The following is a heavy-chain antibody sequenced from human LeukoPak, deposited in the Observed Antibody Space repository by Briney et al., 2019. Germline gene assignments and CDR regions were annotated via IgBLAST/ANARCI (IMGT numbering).Heavy chain of an antibody. CDR2: ISSSSTYI. CDR3: ARDLSSSSTAYFQH. J-gene: IGHJ1*01. CDR1: GFTFSSYS. V-gene: IGHV3-21*01. D-gene: IGHD6-6*01. Sequence: GGSLRLFCAASGFTFSSYSMNWVRQAGGEGGDWVSSISSSSTYIYYADSVKGRFTISRDDAKNSLYLQMNSLRAEDTAVYYCARDLSSSSTAYFQHWGQGTLVTVSS.